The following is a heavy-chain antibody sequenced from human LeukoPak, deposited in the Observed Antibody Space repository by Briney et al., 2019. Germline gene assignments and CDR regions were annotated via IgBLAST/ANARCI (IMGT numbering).Heavy chain of an antibody. CDR2: IYTSGST. CDR3: ASTDDGRYYDSSGYLVGY. Sequence: PSQTLSLTCTVSGGSISSGSYYWSWIRQPAGKGLEWIGRIYTSGSTNYNPSPKSRVTISVDTSKNQLSLKLSSVTAADTAVYYCASTDDGRYYDSSGYLVGYWGQGTLVTVSS. CDR1: GGSISSGSYY. J-gene: IGHJ4*02. V-gene: IGHV4-61*02. D-gene: IGHD3-22*01.